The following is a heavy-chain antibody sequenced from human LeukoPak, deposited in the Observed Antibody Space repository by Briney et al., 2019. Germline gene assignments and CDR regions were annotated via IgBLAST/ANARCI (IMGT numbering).Heavy chain of an antibody. J-gene: IGHJ4*02. V-gene: IGHV1-46*01. Sequence: RASVKVSCEASGYTFTSGYIHWVRQTPGQGLEWVGMINCHGGSTDYPQKFQGRVTMTTDTSTSTVYMELSSVTSEDTAVFYCGRHLSGSPPGGIDYWGQGNLVIVSS. CDR3: GRHLSGSPPGGIDY. CDR2: INCHGGST. D-gene: IGHD3-9*01. CDR1: GYTFTSGY.